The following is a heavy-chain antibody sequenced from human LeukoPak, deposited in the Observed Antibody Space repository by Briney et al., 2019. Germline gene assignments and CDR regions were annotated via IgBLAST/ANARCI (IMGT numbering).Heavy chain of an antibody. V-gene: IGHV3-20*04. CDR3: ARAGWLQFRYYYMDV. D-gene: IGHD5-24*01. CDR1: GFTFDDYG. J-gene: IGHJ6*03. CDR2: INWNGGST. Sequence: PGGSLRLSCAASGFTFDDYGMSWVRQAPGEGLEWVSGINWNGGSTGYADSVKGRFTISRDNAKNSLYLQMNSLRAENTALYYCARAGWLQFRYYYMDVWGKGTTVTVSS.